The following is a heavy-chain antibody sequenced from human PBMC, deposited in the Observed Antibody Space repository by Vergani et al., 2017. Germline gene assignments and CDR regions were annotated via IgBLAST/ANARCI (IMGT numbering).Heavy chain of an antibody. V-gene: IGHV3-30-3*01. CDR2: ISYDGSNK. D-gene: IGHD2-21*02. CDR3: ARVCDYSYYYYMDV. Sequence: QVQLVESGGGVVQPGRSLRLSCAASGFTFSSYAMHWVRQAPGKGLEWVAVISYDGSNKYYADSVKGRFTISRDNSKNTLYLQMNSLRAEDTAVYYCARVCDYSYYYYMDVWGKGTTVTVSS. CDR1: GFTFSSYA. J-gene: IGHJ6*03.